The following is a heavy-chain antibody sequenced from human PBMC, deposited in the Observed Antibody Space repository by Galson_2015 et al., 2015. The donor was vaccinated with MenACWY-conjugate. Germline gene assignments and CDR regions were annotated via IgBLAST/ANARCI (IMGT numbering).Heavy chain of an antibody. CDR1: GFTFNNYW. CDR2: IKADGSFS. J-gene: IGHJ4*02. V-gene: IGHV3-74*01. CDR3: ARDNNWSFDS. D-gene: IGHD1-1*01. Sequence: SLRLSCAASGFTFNNYWMHWVRQPPGKGLEWISYIKADGSFSNYADSVKGRFTISTDNAENMVYLQMDGLGDEDRAVYFCARDNNWSFDSWGQGTLVTVSS.